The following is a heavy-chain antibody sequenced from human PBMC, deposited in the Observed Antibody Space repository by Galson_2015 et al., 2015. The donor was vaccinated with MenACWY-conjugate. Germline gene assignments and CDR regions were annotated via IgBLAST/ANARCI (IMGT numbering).Heavy chain of an antibody. CDR3: ARTTLDCSGGVCYKY. D-gene: IGHD2-8*02. Sequence: SVKVSCKASGYTFTTYGISWMRQAPRQGLEWMGWISGYNGKTDYAQRFQGRVTVTTDTSTRTAYMELRSLRSDDTALYYCARTTLDCSGGVCYKYWGQGTQVTVSS. CDR2: ISGYNGKT. J-gene: IGHJ4*02. V-gene: IGHV1-18*01. CDR1: GYTFTTYG.